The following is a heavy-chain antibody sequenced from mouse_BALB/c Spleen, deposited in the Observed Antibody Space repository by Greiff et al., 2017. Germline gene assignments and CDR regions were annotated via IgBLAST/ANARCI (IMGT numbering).Heavy chain of an antibody. CDR2: INPYNGGT. CDR3: ARDRDFTTVVPGAMDY. Sequence: VQLQQSGPELVKPGASMKISCKASGYSFTGYTMNWVKQSHGKNLEWIGLINPYNGGTSYNQKFKGKATLTVDKSSSTAYMELLSLTSEDSAVYYCARDRDFTTVVPGAMDYWGQGTSVTVSS. V-gene: IGHV1-18*01. CDR1: GYSFTGYT. D-gene: IGHD1-1*01. J-gene: IGHJ4*01.